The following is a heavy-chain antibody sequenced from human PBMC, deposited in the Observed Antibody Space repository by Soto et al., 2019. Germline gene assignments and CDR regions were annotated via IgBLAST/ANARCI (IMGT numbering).Heavy chain of an antibody. CDR2: INHSGST. D-gene: IGHD1-1*01. Sequence: AETLSLTCAVYGGSFSGYYWSWIRQPPGKGLELIGEINHSGSTNYNPSLKSRVTISVDTSKNQFSMKLSSVTAAETAAYYCARGLKVWYIKYARGADAFDICGQGTMVT. CDR3: ARGLKVWYIKYARGADAFDI. J-gene: IGHJ3*02. CDR1: GGSFSGYY. V-gene: IGHV4-34*01.